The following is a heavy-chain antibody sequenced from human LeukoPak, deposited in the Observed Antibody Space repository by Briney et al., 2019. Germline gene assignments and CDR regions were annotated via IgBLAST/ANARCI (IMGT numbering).Heavy chain of an antibody. D-gene: IGHD1-26*01. J-gene: IGHJ5*02. CDR3: ARGGYSGRGKQYNWFDP. Sequence: SETLSLTCSVSGDSITTSYWTWIRQSPGKGLEWIGYIYYPGSTNYNPSLKSRVTISVDTSKNQFSLKLSSVTAADTAVYYCARGGYSGRGKQYNWFDPWGQGTLVTVSS. CDR1: GDSITTSY. CDR2: IYYPGST. V-gene: IGHV4-59*01.